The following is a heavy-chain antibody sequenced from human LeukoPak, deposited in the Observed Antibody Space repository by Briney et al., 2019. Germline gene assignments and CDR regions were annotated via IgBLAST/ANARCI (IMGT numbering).Heavy chain of an antibody. D-gene: IGHD6-19*01. Sequence: GGSLRLSCAASGFTFIDYDMHWVRQVIGKGLEWVSAIGIRGGTHYSGSVKGRFTISRENAESALYLQMNSLRAEDTAVYYCARGGIQVSGIDEFDYWGQGTLVTVSS. CDR1: GFTFIDYD. CDR3: ARGGIQVSGIDEFDY. CDR2: IGIRGGT. J-gene: IGHJ4*02. V-gene: IGHV3-13*01.